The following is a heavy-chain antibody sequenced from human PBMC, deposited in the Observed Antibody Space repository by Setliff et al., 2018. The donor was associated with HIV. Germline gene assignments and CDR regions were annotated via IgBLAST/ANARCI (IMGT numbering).Heavy chain of an antibody. CDR2: IIPIFGTT. V-gene: IGHV1-69*13. Sequence: SVKVSCKASGYSFTNYDINWVRQATGQGLEWMGGIIPIFGTTHYAQKFQGRVTVTADESTSTAYMELSSLRSEDTAVYYCARVQTMAVAGTQYYYMDVWGKGTTVTVSS. CDR3: ARVQTMAVAGTQYYYMDV. CDR1: GYSFTNYD. J-gene: IGHJ6*03. D-gene: IGHD6-19*01.